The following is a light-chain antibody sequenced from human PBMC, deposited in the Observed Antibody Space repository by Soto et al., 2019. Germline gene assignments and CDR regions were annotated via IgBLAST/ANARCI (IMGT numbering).Light chain of an antibody. Sequence: QSALTQAPSVAGSPGQSVTISCTGTNNDVGGYKGVSWYQQSPGTAPKLIIYDVSNRPSGVPGRFSGSKSGNTASLTISGLQAEDEADYYCFSYTRRDTYVFGPGTKLTVL. CDR3: FSYTRRDTYV. V-gene: IGLV2-18*02. J-gene: IGLJ1*01. CDR1: NNDVGGYKG. CDR2: DVS.